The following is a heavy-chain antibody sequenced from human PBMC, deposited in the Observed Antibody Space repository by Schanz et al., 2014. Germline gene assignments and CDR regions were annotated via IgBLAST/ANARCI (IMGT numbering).Heavy chain of an antibody. D-gene: IGHD3-3*01. CDR3: ARGFDFWDR. Sequence: QVQLVESGGGVVQPGRSLRLSCAASGFTFSNYAMHWVRQAPGKGLEWVAFISYDGSNKYYADSVKGRFTISRDNSKNTLYLQMNSLRAEDTAVYYCARGFDFWDRWGQGTLVIVSS. CDR1: GFTFSNYA. V-gene: IGHV3-30-3*01. CDR2: ISYDGSNK. J-gene: IGHJ4*02.